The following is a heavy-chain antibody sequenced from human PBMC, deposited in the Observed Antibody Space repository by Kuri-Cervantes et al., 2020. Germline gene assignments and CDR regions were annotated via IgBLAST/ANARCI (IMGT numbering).Heavy chain of an antibody. J-gene: IGHJ6*02. CDR2: IYPGDSDT. CDR1: GYSFTSYW. Sequence: GESLKISCKGPGYSFTSYWVGWVRQMPGKGLEWMGIIYPGDSDTRYSPSFQGKVTISADKSISTAYLQWSSLEASDTAMYYSASPGIKDYYYYGMDVWGQGTTVTVSS. CDR3: ASPGIKDYYYYGMDV. V-gene: IGHV5-51*01. D-gene: IGHD1-14*01.